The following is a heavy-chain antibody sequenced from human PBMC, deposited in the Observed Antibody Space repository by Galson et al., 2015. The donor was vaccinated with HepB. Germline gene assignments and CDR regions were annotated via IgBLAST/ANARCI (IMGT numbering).Heavy chain of an antibody. J-gene: IGHJ3*02. D-gene: IGHD3-3*01. CDR1: GFTFSSYA. V-gene: IGHV3-23*01. Sequence: SLRLSCAASGFTFSSYAMSWVRQAPGKGLEWVSAISGSGGSTYYADSVKGRFTISRDNSKNTLYLQMNSLRAEDTAVYYCARSTYYDFWSGYYDAFDIWGQGTMVTVSS. CDR3: ARSTYYDFWSGYYDAFDI. CDR2: ISGSGGST.